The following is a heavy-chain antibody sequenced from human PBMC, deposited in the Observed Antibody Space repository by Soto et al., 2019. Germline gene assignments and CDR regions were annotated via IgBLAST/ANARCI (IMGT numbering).Heavy chain of an antibody. J-gene: IGHJ6*03. CDR1: GFTFSSYS. CDR3: ARDFKESQYYYYCMDV. Sequence: EVQLVESGGGLVKPGGSLRLSCVVSGFTFSSYSMNWVRQAPGKGLEWVSSISSSSIYTYYADSVKGRFTISRDNAKKSVYLQMNRLRAEDTAVYYCARDFKESQYYYYCMDVWGKGTTVTVSS. D-gene: IGHD3-10*01. CDR2: ISSSSIYT. V-gene: IGHV3-21*01.